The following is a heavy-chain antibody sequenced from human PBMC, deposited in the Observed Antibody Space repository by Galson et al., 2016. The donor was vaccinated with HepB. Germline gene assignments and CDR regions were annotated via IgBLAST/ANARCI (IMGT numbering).Heavy chain of an antibody. CDR1: GLNFSPYW. J-gene: IGHJ3*01. CDR2: INSDGSIT. V-gene: IGHV3-74*03. D-gene: IGHD3-10*01. Sequence: SLRLSCAASGLNFSPYWMHWVRQVPGKGLMWLSHINSDGSITTYADSVRGRFSISRDNAKNTLYLHMNGLRAEDTAHYYCALEKIYVGSLDVWGQGTMVSVSS. CDR3: ALEKIYVGSLDV.